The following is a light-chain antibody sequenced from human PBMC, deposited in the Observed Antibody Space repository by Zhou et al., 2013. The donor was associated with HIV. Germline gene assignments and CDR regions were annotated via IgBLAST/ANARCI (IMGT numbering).Light chain of an antibody. CDR3: QQSYSTPPT. J-gene: IGKJ1*01. CDR2: AAS. CDR1: QSISTY. V-gene: IGKV1-39*01. Sequence: DIQMTQSPSSLSASVGARVTITCRASQSISTYVNWYEQKPGKAPKLLIYAASNLQSGVPSRFSGSGSGTDFTLTISSLQPEDFATYYCQQSYSTPPTFGQGTKVEIK.